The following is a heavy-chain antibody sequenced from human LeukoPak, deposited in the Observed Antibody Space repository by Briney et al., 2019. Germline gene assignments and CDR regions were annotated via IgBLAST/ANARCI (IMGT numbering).Heavy chain of an antibody. J-gene: IGHJ3*02. CDR1: GFTFNSFW. CDR3: ARGPLTGAFDI. V-gene: IGHV3-7*04. D-gene: IGHD4/OR15-4a*01. CDR2: IKQDGSEK. Sequence: GGSLRLSCAASGFTFNSFWMSWVRQAPGKGLEWVANIKQDGSEKYYVDSVKGRLTISRDNAKNSLFPQMNSLRAEDTAVYYCARGPLTGAFDIWGQGTMVTVSS.